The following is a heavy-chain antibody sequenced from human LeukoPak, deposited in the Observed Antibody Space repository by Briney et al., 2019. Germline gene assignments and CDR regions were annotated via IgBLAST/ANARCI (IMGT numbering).Heavy chain of an antibody. Sequence: SETLSLTCTVSGGSISSSSYYWGWIRQPPGKGLEWIGRIYYSGSTNYNPSLKSRVTISVDTSKNQFSLKLSSVTAADTAVYYCARGRLLWFGELFDAFDIWGQGTMVTVSS. D-gene: IGHD3-10*01. CDR1: GGSISSSSYY. CDR3: ARGRLLWFGELFDAFDI. J-gene: IGHJ3*02. CDR2: IYYSGST. V-gene: IGHV4-39*07.